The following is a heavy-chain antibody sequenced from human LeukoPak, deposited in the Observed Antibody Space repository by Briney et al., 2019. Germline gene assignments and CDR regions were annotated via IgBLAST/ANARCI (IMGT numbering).Heavy chain of an antibody. D-gene: IGHD5-24*01. Sequence: GGSLRLSCAASGFTFSSSWMTWIRQAPGKGLEWVANIKEDGSVRNYVDSVSGRFAISRDNVKNSLSLQMNSLRDEDTAVCFCARDAGYNRFDYWGQGTLVTVSS. CDR3: ARDAGYNRFDY. V-gene: IGHV3-7*03. J-gene: IGHJ4*02. CDR2: IKEDGSVR. CDR1: GFTFSSSW.